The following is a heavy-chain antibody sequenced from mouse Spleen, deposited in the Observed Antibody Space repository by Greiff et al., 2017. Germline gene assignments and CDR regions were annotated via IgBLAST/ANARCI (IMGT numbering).Heavy chain of an antibody. J-gene: IGHJ3*01. D-gene: IGHD2-1*01. Sequence: EVKLVESGGGLVKPGGSLKLSCAASGFTFSSYAMSWVRQTPEKRLEWVATISSGGSYTYYPDSVKGRFTISRDNAKNTLYLQMSSLRSEDTAMYYCARRGNPNEAWFAYWGQGTLVTVSA. CDR3: ARRGNPNEAWFAY. CDR1: GFTFSSYA. CDR2: ISSGGSYT. V-gene: IGHV5-9-1*01.